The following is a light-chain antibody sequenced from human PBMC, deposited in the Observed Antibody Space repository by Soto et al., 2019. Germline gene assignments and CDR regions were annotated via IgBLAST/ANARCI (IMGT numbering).Light chain of an antibody. CDR2: GAS. Sequence: EIVLTQSPGTLSLSPGERATLSCRASQSVTSNYLAWYQRKPGQAPRLLIYGASSRATGIPDRFSGSGSGTDFSLTISRLEREDLAVYYCQQYGDSLLTFGGGTRVE. CDR1: QSVTSNY. CDR3: QQYGDSLLT. J-gene: IGKJ4*01. V-gene: IGKV3-20*01.